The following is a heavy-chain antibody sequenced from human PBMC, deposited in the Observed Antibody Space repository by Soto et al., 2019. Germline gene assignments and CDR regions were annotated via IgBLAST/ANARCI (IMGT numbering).Heavy chain of an antibody. CDR2: ISHDGGNN. Sequence: SGGSLRLSCAASGFSFSTYGMHWVRQAPGRGPEWMAVISHDGGNNYYADSVKGRFTISRDNSKNTLYLQLNSLRAEDTAVYYCAKEASGSSRFFYYYGMDVWGQGTTVTVSS. V-gene: IGHV3-30*18. CDR3: AKEASGSSRFFYYYGMDV. CDR1: GFSFSTYG. J-gene: IGHJ6*02. D-gene: IGHD3-3*01.